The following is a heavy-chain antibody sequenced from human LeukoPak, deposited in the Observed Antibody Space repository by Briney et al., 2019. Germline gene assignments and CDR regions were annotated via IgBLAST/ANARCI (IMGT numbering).Heavy chain of an antibody. CDR1: GFTFSRYW. CDR3: ARDKGDYDSSGSLFVF. D-gene: IGHD3-22*01. Sequence: GSLRLSCAASGFTFSRYWMSWGRQVPRKGPEWVANIKQDGSEKYYVDSVKGRFTISRDNAKNSLYLQMNSLRVEDTAVYYCARDKGDYDSSGSLFVFGGQGTLVTVSS. J-gene: IGHJ4*02. CDR2: IKQDGSEK. V-gene: IGHV3-7*03.